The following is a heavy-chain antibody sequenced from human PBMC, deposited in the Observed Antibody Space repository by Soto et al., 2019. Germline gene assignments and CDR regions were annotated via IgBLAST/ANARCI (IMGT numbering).Heavy chain of an antibody. CDR2: IYYSGST. CDR3: ARDRRDTISLSYYYRDV. J-gene: IGHJ6*03. CDR1: GGSISSGGYY. Sequence: SETLSLTCTVSGGSISSGGYYWSWIRQHPGKGLEWIGYIYYSGSTYYNPSLKSRVTISVDTSKNQFSLKLSSVTAADTAVYYCARDRRDTISLSYYYRDVWGKGTTVTVSS. V-gene: IGHV4-31*03. D-gene: IGHD3-3*01.